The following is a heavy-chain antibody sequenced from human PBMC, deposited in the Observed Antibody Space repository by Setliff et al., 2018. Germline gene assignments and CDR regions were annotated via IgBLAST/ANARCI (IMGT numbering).Heavy chain of an antibody. J-gene: IGHJ5*02. D-gene: IGHD2-15*01. Sequence: GGSLRLSCAASGFTFNSYWMNWVRQAPGKGLVWVSRLNGDGSTTNYADSVKGRFTISRDNAKNTLYLQMNSLRAEDTAVYYCARDVAPPNDIRFDPWGQGTLVTVSS. CDR2: LNGDGSTT. CDR3: ARDVAPPNDIRFDP. CDR1: GFTFNSYW. V-gene: IGHV3-74*01.